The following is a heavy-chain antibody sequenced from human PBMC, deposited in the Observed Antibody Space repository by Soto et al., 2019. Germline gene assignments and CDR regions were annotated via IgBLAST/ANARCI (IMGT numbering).Heavy chain of an antibody. CDR1: GGSISSSSYY. D-gene: IGHD3-9*01. V-gene: IGHV4-39*01. CDR3: ARQYYDILTGHLYMDV. CDR2: IYYSGST. J-gene: IGHJ6*02. Sequence: PSETLSLTCTVSGGSISSSSYYWGWIRQPPGKGLEWIGSIYYSGSTYYNPSLKSRVTISVDTSKNQFSLKLSSVTAADTAVYYCARQYYDILTGHLYMDVWGQGTTVTVSS.